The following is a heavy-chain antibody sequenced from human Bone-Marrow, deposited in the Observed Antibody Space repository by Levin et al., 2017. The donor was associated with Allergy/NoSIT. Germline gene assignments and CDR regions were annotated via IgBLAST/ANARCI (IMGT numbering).Heavy chain of an antibody. V-gene: IGHV3-49*04. Sequence: LPGGSLRLSCSASGFTFGDYAMSWVRQAPGKGLEWVGFIRSKAYGGTTEFAASVKGRFSISRDDSKSIAYLQMASLKTEDTAVYYCSRLQRNVVGSSPTWYFFDYWGQGTLVTVSS. J-gene: IGHJ4*02. CDR3: SRLQRNVVGSSPTWYFFDY. D-gene: IGHD1-26*01. CDR2: IRSKAYGGTT. CDR1: GFTFGDYA.